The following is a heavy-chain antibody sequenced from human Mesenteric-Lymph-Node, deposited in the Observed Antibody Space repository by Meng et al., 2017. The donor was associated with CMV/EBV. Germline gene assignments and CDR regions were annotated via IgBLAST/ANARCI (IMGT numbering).Heavy chain of an antibody. D-gene: IGHD6-13*01. CDR3: ARSAWGYSSSWYVHWFDP. CDR2: INHSGST. Sequence: GSLRLSCAVYGGSFSGYYWSWIRQPPGKGLEWIGEINHSGSTNYNPSLKSRVTISVDTSKNQFSLKLSSVTAADTAVYYCARSAWGYSSSWYVHWFDPWGQGTLVTVSS. J-gene: IGHJ5*02. CDR1: GGSFSGYY. V-gene: IGHV4-34*01.